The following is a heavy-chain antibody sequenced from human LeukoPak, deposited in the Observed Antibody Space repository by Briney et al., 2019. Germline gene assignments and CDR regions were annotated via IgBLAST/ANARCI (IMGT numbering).Heavy chain of an antibody. D-gene: IGHD2-21*02. CDR3: ARDPSLGGGDDY. J-gene: IGHJ4*02. V-gene: IGHV3-30-3*01. Sequence: GRSLRLSCAASGFTFSSYAMHWVRQAPGKGLEWVAVISYDGSNKYYADSVKGRFTISRDNSKNTLYLQMNSLRAEDTAVYYCARDPSLGGGDDYWGQGTLLTVSS. CDR1: GFTFSSYA. CDR2: ISYDGSNK.